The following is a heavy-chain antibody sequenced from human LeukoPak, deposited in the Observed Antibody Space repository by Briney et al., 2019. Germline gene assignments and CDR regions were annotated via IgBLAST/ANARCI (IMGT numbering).Heavy chain of an antibody. CDR2: IWSDGSNK. CDR3: AKDSSGWYYFDY. CDR1: GFTFSNYG. D-gene: IGHD6-19*01. V-gene: IGHV3-33*03. J-gene: IGHJ4*02. Sequence: GGSLRLSCAASGFTFSNYGMHWVRQAPGKGLVWVAVIWSDGSNKYYAGSVKGRFTISRDNAKNSLYLQMNSLRAEDTALYYCAKDSSGWYYFDYWGQGTLVTVSS.